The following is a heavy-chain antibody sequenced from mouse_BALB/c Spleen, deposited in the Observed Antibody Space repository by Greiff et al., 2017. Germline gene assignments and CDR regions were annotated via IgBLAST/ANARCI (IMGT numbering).Heavy chain of an antibody. Sequence: QVQLQQSGAELVKPGASVKLSCKASGYTFTSYYMYWVKQRPGQGLEWIGEINPSNGGTNFNEKFKSKATLTVDKSSSTAYMQLSSLTSEDSAVYYCTRANWDVGMDYWGQGTSVTVSS. V-gene: IGHV1S81*02. CDR3: TRANWDVGMDY. D-gene: IGHD4-1*02. CDR2: INPSNGGT. J-gene: IGHJ4*01. CDR1: GYTFTSYY.